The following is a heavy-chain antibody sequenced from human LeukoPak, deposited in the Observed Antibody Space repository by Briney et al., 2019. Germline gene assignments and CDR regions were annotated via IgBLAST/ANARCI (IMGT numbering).Heavy chain of an antibody. J-gene: IGHJ4*02. CDR1: GYTFTTYY. CDR3: ARARPDSSGWYQRPFDY. V-gene: IGHV1-46*01. D-gene: IGHD6-19*01. Sequence: ASVKVSCKASGYTFTTYYLHWVRQAPGQGLEWMGLINPSGGSTSYAQKFQGRVTMTRDTSTSTVYMELRSLRSEDTAVYYCARARPDSSGWYQRPFDYWGQGTLVTVSS. CDR2: INPSGGST.